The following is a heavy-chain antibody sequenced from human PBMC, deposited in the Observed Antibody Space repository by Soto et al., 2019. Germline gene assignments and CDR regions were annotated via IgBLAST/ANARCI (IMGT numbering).Heavy chain of an antibody. CDR2: FDPEDGET. D-gene: IGHD5-18*01. CDR1: GYTLNELS. V-gene: IGHV1-24*01. CDR3: ATVGYSYGHNWFDP. J-gene: IGHJ5*02. Sequence: ASVKVSCKVSGYTLNELSMHWVRQAPGKGLEWMGGFDPEDGETIYAQKFQGRVTMTEDTSTDTAYMELSSLRSEDTAVYYCATVGYSYGHNWFDPWGQGTLVTVSS.